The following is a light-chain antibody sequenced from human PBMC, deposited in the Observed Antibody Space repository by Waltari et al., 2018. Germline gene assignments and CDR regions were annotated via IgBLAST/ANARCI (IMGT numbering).Light chain of an antibody. CDR3: MQAVQGLS. CDR1: HSLMHTDRCTY. J-gene: IGKJ4*01. V-gene: IGKV2-28*01. CDR2: VAS. Sequence: EIVITQSPLSLPVTPGEPPSISCRFSHSLMHTDRCTYLDCCLQKARQSPQLLIYVASHRASGVPNRFSGSGSGTDFTMKISRVEAEDVGVYYCMQAVQGLSFGGGTK.